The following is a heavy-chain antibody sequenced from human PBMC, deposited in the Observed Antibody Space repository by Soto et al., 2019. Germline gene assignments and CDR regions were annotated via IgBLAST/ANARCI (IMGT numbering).Heavy chain of an antibody. J-gene: IGHJ4*02. CDR3: ARQSGTYYFQFDY. Sequence: SETLSLTCPVSGHSISSSNYYWGWIRQPPGKGLEWIGSIFYSGFTYYNPSLKSRVTISVDTSKNQFSLKLSSVTAADTAVFYCARQSGTYYFQFDYWGQGTLVTVSS. CDR1: GHSISSSNYY. CDR2: IFYSGFT. D-gene: IGHD1-26*01. V-gene: IGHV4-39*01.